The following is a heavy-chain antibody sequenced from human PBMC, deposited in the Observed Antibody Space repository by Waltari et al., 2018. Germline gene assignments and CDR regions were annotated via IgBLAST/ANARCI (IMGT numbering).Heavy chain of an antibody. J-gene: IGHJ6*03. Sequence: QVQLQESGPGLVKPSETLSLTCAVSGYSISSGYYWGWIRQPPGKGLEWIGSIYHSGSTYYNPSRKSRVTISVDTSKNQFSLKLSSVTAADTAVYYCARVASNYYYYYMDVWGKGTTVTVSS. CDR3: ARVASNYYYYYMDV. CDR1: GYSISSGYY. V-gene: IGHV4-38-2*01. D-gene: IGHD4-4*01. CDR2: IYHSGST.